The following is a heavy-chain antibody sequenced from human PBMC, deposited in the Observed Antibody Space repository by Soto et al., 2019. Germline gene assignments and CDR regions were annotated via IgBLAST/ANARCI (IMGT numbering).Heavy chain of an antibody. J-gene: IGHJ4*02. CDR3: AREDSSSWSPYFDY. D-gene: IGHD6-13*01. CDR2: INPNSGGT. Sequence: ASVKVSCKASGYTVTGYYMHWVRQAPGQGLEWMGWINPNSGGTNYAQKFQGRVTMTRDTSISTAYMELSRLRSDDKAVYYCAREDSSSWSPYFDYWGKGTLVTVSS. V-gene: IGHV1-2*02. CDR1: GYTVTGYY.